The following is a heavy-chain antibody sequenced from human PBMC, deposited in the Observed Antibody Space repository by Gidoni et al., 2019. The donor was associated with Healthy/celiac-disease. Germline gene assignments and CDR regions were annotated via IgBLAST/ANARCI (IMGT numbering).Heavy chain of an antibody. CDR3: ARDQGSGSAIDY. CDR2: IYYSGST. Sequence: QVQLQESCPGLVTPSETLSLTCTVSGGSISSYYWSWIRQPPGKGLEWIGYIYYSGSTNYNPSLKSRVTISVDTSKNQFSLKLSSVTAADTAVYYCARDQGSGSAIDYWGQGTLVTVSS. J-gene: IGHJ4*02. V-gene: IGHV4-59*01. D-gene: IGHD3-10*01. CDR1: GGSISSYY.